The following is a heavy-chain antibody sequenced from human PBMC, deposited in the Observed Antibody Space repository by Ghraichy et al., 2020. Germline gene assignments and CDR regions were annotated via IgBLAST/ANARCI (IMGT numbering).Heavy chain of an antibody. CDR3: AKDRWSGPNHLVRGVTADH. Sequence: GGSLRLSCTASGFIFSSFPMSWVRQAPGKGLEWVSTISASGGSIYIADSVKGRFTISRDNSTNTLYLQMTSLRVEDTAVYYCAKDRWSGPNHLVRGVTADHWGQGTLVTVSS. V-gene: IGHV3-23*01. CDR1: GFIFSSFP. CDR2: ISASGGSI. J-gene: IGHJ4*02. D-gene: IGHD3-10*01.